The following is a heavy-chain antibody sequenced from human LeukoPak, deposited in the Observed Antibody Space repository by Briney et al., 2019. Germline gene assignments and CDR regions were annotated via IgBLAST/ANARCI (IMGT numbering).Heavy chain of an antibody. D-gene: IGHD6-13*01. CDR1: GGSIKSNNW. V-gene: IGHV4-4*02. CDR3: ARSEIAAAGPGLVDY. CDR2: IYHSGST. J-gene: IGHJ4*02. Sequence: SETLSLTCAVSGGSIKSNNWWSWVRQPPGKGLEWIGEIYHSGSTNYNPSLESRVTVSVDKSKNQFSLDLSSVTAADTAVYYCARSEIAAAGPGLVDYWGQGTLVTVSS.